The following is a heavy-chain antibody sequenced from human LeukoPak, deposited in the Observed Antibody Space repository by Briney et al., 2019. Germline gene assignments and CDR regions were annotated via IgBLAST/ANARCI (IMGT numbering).Heavy chain of an antibody. CDR1: GDSISSYY. J-gene: IGHJ3*02. CDR2: ICYSGST. D-gene: IGHD3-16*01. CDR3: ARHGGGEVFDI. Sequence: SETLSLTCAVSGDSISSYYWSWIRQPPGKGLEGIGYICYSGSTNYNPSLKSRVTISVDTSKNQFSLKLSSVTAADTAVYYCARHGGGEVFDIWGQGTMVTVSS. V-gene: IGHV4-59*01.